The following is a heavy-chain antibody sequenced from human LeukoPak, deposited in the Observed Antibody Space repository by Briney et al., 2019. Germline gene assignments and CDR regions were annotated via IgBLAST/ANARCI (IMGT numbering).Heavy chain of an antibody. J-gene: IGHJ5*02. V-gene: IGHV3-48*04. D-gene: IGHD2-8*01. CDR1: GFTFSSYS. CDR2: ISSSSSTI. Sequence: SGGSLRLSCAASGFTFSSYSMNWVRQAPGKGLEWASYISSSSSTIYYADSVKGRFTISRDNAKNSLYLQMNSLRAEDTAVYYCARDRGGYCTNGVCSAAGWFDPWGQGTLVTVSS. CDR3: ARDRGGYCTNGVCSAAGWFDP.